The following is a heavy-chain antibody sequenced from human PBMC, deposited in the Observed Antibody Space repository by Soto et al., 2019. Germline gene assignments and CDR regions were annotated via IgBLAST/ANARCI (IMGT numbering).Heavy chain of an antibody. CDR1: GFTFSNAW. J-gene: IGHJ6*02. V-gene: IGHV3-15*07. Sequence: TGGSLRLSCAASGFTFSNAWMNWVRQAPGKGLEWVGRIKSKTDGGTTDYAAPVKGRFTISRDDSKNTLYLQMNSLKTEDTAVYYCTTALTVLRFLEWLLEYGMDVWGQGTTVTVSS. CDR2: IKSKTDGGTT. CDR3: TTALTVLRFLEWLLEYGMDV. D-gene: IGHD3-3*01.